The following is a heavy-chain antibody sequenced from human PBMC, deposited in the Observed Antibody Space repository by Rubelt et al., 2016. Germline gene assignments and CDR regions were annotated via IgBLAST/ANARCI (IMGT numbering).Heavy chain of an antibody. Sequence: MHWVRQAPGKGLEWVSVIYSDGSTYYADSVKGRFAISRHNSKNTLYLEMNSLRTEDTAVYYCAGDYGGNYWGQGTLVTVSS. CDR2: IYSDGST. J-gene: IGHJ4*02. V-gene: IGHV3-53*04. D-gene: IGHD3-16*01. CDR3: AGDYGGNY.